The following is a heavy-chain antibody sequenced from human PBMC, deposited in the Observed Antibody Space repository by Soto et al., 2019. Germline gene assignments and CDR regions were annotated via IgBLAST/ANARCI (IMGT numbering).Heavy chain of an antibody. CDR3: ARDGERDTGLNFYYYLHGMDA. D-gene: IGHD1-1*01. V-gene: IGHV1-18*04. CDR1: GSTFTTYG. Sequence: QVQLVQSGGEVRKPGASVKVSCKASGSTFTTYGISWVRQAPGQGLEWMGWISPYNGTTKYAEKFQGEMTMTTDTATSTAYMDLRSLRSDDTAVYYCARDGERDTGLNFYYYLHGMDAWGQGTRVTVSS. CDR2: ISPYNGTT. J-gene: IGHJ6*02.